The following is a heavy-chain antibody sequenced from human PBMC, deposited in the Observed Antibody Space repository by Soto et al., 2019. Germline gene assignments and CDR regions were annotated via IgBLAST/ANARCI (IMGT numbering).Heavy chain of an antibody. D-gene: IGHD3-22*01. CDR2: FDPEDGET. CDR1: GYTLTELS. CDR3: ATGLYYYDSSGLDY. Sequence: ASVKVSWKVSGYTLTELSMHWVRQAPGKGLEWMGGFDPEDGETIYAQKFQGRVTMTEDTSTDTAYMELSSLRSEDTAVYYCATGLYYYDSSGLDYWGQGTLVIVSS. J-gene: IGHJ4*02. V-gene: IGHV1-24*01.